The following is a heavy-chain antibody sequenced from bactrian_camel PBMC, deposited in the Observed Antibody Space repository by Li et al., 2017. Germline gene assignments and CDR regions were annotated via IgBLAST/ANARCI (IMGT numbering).Heavy chain of an antibody. J-gene: IGHJ4*01. CDR3: VASAGNWAERCDLKHARYPY. D-gene: IGHD1*01. CDR2: IDTTGSA. Sequence: HVQLVESGGGSVQAGGSLKLACVASGDTLHSYYMAWFRQAPGKEREGVAAIDTTGSATYTYSVSGRFTISKDNPKNTLYLQMNNLKPEDTAMYYCVASAGNWAERCDLKHARYPYWGQGTQVTVSS. V-gene: IGHV3S55*01. CDR1: GDTLHSYY.